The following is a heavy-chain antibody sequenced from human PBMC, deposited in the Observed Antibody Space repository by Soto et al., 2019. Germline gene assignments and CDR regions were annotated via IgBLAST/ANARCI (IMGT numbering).Heavy chain of an antibody. D-gene: IGHD3-3*02. CDR3: ARIGPGIRTHHSY. Sequence: GASGKVSCQASGFTFTSYHITWVRQAPGQGLEWMGWISAYNGNTNYAQKLQGRVTMTTDTSTSTAYMELRSLRSDDTAVYSCARIGPGIRTHHSYWGQGTLVTVSS. V-gene: IGHV1-18*01. CDR1: GFTFTSYH. J-gene: IGHJ4*02. CDR2: ISAYNGNT.